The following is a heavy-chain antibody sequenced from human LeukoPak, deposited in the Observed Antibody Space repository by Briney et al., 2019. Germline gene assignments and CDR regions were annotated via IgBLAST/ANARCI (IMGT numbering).Heavy chain of an antibody. D-gene: IGHD3-22*01. CDR2: IKSDGST. J-gene: IGHJ1*01. Sequence: GGSLRLSCVASGFTFSSYWMHWVRQAPGKGLVWVSRIKSDGSTNYADSVKGRFTISRDNAKNTVSLQMNSLRAEDTGVYFCARAPSEIGGYYPEYFRHWGQGTLVTVPS. V-gene: IGHV3-74*01. CDR3: ARAPSEIGGYYPEYFRH. CDR1: GFTFSSYW.